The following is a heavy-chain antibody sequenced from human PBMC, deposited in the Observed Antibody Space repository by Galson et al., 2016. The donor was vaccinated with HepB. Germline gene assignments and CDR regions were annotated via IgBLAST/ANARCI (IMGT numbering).Heavy chain of an antibody. Sequence: SLRLSCAASGFTFSTYGMHWVRQSPGKGLEWVAVIWYDGSNAYYADSVKGRFTISRDNSKNTLFLQMNGLRAEDTALYYCAKDSRRGGYGSVDYWGQGALVTVSS. CDR1: GFTFSTYG. CDR2: IWYDGSNA. V-gene: IGHV3-33*06. D-gene: IGHD3-10*01. J-gene: IGHJ4*02. CDR3: AKDSRRGGYGSVDY.